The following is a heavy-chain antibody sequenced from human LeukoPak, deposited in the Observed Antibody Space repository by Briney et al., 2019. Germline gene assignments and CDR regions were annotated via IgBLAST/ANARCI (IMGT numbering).Heavy chain of an antibody. CDR1: GFTFSTYG. J-gene: IGHJ4*02. CDR2: ISGSGGFT. V-gene: IGHV3-23*01. Sequence: GGTLRLSCAASGFTFSTYGMSWVRQAPGKGLEWVSGISGSGGFTYYADSVKGRFTISRDNSKNTLYLQMNSLRGDDTAVYYCAKGGSSWSGIDYWGQGSLVTVSS. CDR3: AKGGSSWSGIDY. D-gene: IGHD6-13*01.